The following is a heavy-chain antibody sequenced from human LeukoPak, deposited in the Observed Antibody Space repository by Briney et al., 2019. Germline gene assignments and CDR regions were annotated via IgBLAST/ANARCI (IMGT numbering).Heavy chain of an antibody. CDR3: ARGGYYYLDV. CDR2: IFHSGTT. Sequence: PSETLSLTCTMSGGSISPYYWSWIRQPPGKGLEWIAYIFHSGTTKYNPALKSRVAISLDTPKSQISLRLLSVTAADTAVYYCARGGYYYLDVWGRGTTVTVSS. J-gene: IGHJ6*03. CDR1: GGSISPYY. V-gene: IGHV4-59*01.